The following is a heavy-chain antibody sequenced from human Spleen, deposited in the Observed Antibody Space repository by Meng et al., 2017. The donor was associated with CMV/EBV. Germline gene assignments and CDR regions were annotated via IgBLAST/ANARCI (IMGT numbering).Heavy chain of an antibody. CDR1: GGSISSSNW. CDR3: AKSSSGSYYYYYGMDI. V-gene: IGHV4-4*02. Sequence: SETLSLTCAVSGGSISSSNWWSWVRQPPGKGLEWIGEIYHSGSTNYNPSLKSRVTISVDKSKNQFSLKLSSVTAADTAVYYCAKSSSGSYYYYYGMDIWGQGTTVTVSS. J-gene: IGHJ6*02. CDR2: IYHSGST. D-gene: IGHD6-19*01.